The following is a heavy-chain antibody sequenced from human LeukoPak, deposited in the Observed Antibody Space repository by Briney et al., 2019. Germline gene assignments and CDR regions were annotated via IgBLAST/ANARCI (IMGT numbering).Heavy chain of an antibody. CDR2: ISSSSSYI. V-gene: IGHV3-21*01. CDR1: GFTFSSYS. CDR3: ASTSYCSSTSCPHEA. J-gene: IGHJ5*02. D-gene: IGHD2-2*01. Sequence: GGSLRLSCAASGFTFSSYSMNWVRQAPGKGLEWVSSISSSSSYIYYADSVKGRFTISRDNAMNSLYLQMNSLRAEDTAVYYCASTSYCSSTSCPHEAWGQGTLVTVSS.